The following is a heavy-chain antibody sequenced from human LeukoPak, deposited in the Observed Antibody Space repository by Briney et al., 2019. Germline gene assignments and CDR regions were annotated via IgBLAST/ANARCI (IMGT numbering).Heavy chain of an antibody. V-gene: IGHV1-69*05. Sequence: EASVKVSCKASGGTFSSYAISWVRQAPGQGLEWMGGIIPIFGTANYAQKFQGRVTITTDESTSTAYMELSSLRSEDTAVYYWARDDPWGRYYYYYMDVWGKGTTVTVSS. CDR1: GGTFSSYA. J-gene: IGHJ6*03. CDR2: IIPIFGTA. D-gene: IGHD7-27*01. CDR3: ARDDPWGRYYYYYMDV.